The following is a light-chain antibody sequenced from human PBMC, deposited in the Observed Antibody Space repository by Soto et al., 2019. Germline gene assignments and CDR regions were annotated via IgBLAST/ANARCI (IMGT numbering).Light chain of an antibody. CDR1: SSNIGSKY. CDR3: AAWDDGVSGPA. CDR2: RNN. Sequence: QSVLTQPPSPSGTPGQRVTISCSGSSSNIGSKYVYWYQQLPGTAPKLLMYRNNQRPSGVADRFSGSKSGTSASLAISGLRSEDEADYYCAAWDDGVSGPAFGGGTKLTVL. V-gene: IGLV1-47*01. J-gene: IGLJ2*01.